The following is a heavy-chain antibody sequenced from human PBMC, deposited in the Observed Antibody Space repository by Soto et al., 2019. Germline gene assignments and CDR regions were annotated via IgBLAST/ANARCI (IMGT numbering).Heavy chain of an antibody. D-gene: IGHD3-22*01. J-gene: IGHJ5*02. CDR2: IFYSGST. Sequence: SETLSLTCTVSGDSITRSNFYWGWIRQPPGKGLEWLGSIFYSGSTFYNPALKSRVTFSVDTSKNHFSLKLSSVTAADTAVYYCARHKTTMLTVVSAFDPWGQGTRDTVSS. CDR3: ARHKTTMLTVVSAFDP. CDR1: GDSITRSNFY. V-gene: IGHV4-39*02.